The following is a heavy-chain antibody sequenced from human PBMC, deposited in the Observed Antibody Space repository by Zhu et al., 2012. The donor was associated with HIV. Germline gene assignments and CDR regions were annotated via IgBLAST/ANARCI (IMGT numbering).Heavy chain of an antibody. J-gene: IGHJ2*01. D-gene: IGHD2-2*01. CDR3: ARQGTVVVLIPPGDFDL. CDR1: GYSLNTGFY. CDR2: IHHSGNT. Sequence: QVQLQESGPGLVKPSETLSLTCAVSGYSLNTGFYWGWIRQPPGKGLEWIASIHHSGNTYYNPSLESRVTISIDTSKNEFSLNLKSVNASDTAIYYCARQGTVVVLIPPGDFDLWGLAPWSLSPQ. V-gene: IGHV4-38-2*01.